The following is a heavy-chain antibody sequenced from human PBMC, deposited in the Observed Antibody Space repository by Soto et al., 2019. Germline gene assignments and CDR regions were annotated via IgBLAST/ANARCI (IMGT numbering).Heavy chain of an antibody. D-gene: IGHD3-22*01. CDR1: GGTFSSYA. V-gene: IGHV1-69*13. CDR2: IIPIFGTA. Sequence: SVKVSCKASGGTFSSYAISWVRQAPGQGLEWMGGIIPIFGTANYAQKFQGRVTITADESTSTAYMELSSLRSEDTAVYYCARGGGGTMIVGVPGYFDYWGQGTKVTFSS. CDR3: ARGGGGTMIVGVPGYFDY. J-gene: IGHJ4*02.